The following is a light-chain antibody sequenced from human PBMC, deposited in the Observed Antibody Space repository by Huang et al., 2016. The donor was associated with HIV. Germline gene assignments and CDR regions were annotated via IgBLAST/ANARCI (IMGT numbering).Light chain of an antibody. CDR2: GAS. CDR3: QQYNNWPPIT. Sequence: EIVMTQSPVTLSVSPGERATLSCRASQSVSSNLAWYQQKPGQASRRLIYGASTRATGVPARVSGSGSGTEFTLTISSLQSEDFALYYCQQYNNWPPITFGQGTRLEIK. V-gene: IGKV3-15*01. J-gene: IGKJ5*01. CDR1: QSVSSN.